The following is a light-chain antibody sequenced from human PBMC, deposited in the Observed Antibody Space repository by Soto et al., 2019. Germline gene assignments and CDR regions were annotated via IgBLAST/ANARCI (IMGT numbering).Light chain of an antibody. Sequence: DIQMTQSPSSLSASVGDRVTITCRASQSISNYLNWYEQKPGKAPELLIYAAFSLQSGVPSRFSGSGSGTXXXXXXXXXXXXXXATYYCQQSYSTPQTFGPGTKVDIK. CDR3: QQSYSTPQT. CDR1: QSISNY. V-gene: IGKV1-39*01. CDR2: AAF. J-gene: IGKJ3*01.